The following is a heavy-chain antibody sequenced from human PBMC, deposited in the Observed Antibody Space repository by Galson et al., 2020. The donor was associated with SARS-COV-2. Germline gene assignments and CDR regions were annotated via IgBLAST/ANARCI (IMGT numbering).Heavy chain of an antibody. Sequence: GESLKISCAASGFPFSSYSMNWVRQAPGKGLEWVSSISAGSSYIYYADSVKGRFTISRDNAKNSLYLRMNSLRAEDTAVYYCARVGGMATTPANYYYYGLDVWGQGTTVTVSS. CDR3: ARVGGMATTPANYYYYGLDV. J-gene: IGHJ6*02. V-gene: IGHV3-21*01. D-gene: IGHD2-15*01. CDR1: GFPFSSYS. CDR2: ISAGSSYI.